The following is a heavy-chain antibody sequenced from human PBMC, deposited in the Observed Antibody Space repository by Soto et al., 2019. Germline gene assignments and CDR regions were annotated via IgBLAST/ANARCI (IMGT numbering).Heavy chain of an antibody. Sequence: QVQLVQSGAEVKKPGASVKVSCKASGYTFTSYDINWVRQATGQGLEWMGWMNPNSGNTGYAQKLQGRVTMTRNTSISTAYMELSSLRSEDTAVYYCARGVGFGELLPNYNWFDPWGQGTLVTVSS. CDR2: MNPNSGNT. D-gene: IGHD3-10*01. V-gene: IGHV1-8*01. J-gene: IGHJ5*02. CDR1: GYTFTSYD. CDR3: ARGVGFGELLPNYNWFDP.